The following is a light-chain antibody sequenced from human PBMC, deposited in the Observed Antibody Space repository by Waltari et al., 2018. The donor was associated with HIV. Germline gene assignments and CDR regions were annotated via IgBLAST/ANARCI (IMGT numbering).Light chain of an antibody. J-gene: IGKJ1*01. CDR3: QESYSSPPT. CDR1: QNIRSN. Sequence: DIQLTQSPSSLSASVGDRVTITCRASQNIRSNLNWYQQKPGKAPKLLIYTASSLQNRVPSRFSGSGSGTDFTLTISNLQPEDVATYHCQESYSSPPTFGQGTNVEIK. CDR2: TAS. V-gene: IGKV1-39*01.